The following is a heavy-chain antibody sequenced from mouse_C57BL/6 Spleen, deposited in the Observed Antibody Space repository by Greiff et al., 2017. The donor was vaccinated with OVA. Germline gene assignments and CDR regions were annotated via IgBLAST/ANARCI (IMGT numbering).Heavy chain of an antibody. CDR2: IYPGDGDT. D-gene: IGHD2-3*01. CDR3: AKIYDGYYVDY. J-gene: IGHJ2*01. CDR1: GYAFSSSW. Sequence: VQLQQSGPELVKPGASVKISCKASGYAFSSSWMNWVKQRPGKGLEWIGRIYPGDGDTNYNGKFKGKTTQTTGKASSTAYMQLSSLTSEDSAVYFCAKIYDGYYVDYWGQGTTLTVSP. V-gene: IGHV1-82*01.